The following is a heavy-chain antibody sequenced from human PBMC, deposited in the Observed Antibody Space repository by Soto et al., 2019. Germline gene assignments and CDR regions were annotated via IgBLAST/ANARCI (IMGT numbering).Heavy chain of an antibody. CDR1: GFTFSSYA. D-gene: IGHD1-26*01. J-gene: IGHJ4*02. Sequence: EVQLLESGGGLVQPGGSLRLSCAASGFTFSSYAMRWVRQAPVKGLEWVSAISGSGGSTYYAGSVKGRFTISRDNSKNTLYLQMNSLRAEDRAVYYCARRGSGSYYDYWGQGTLVTVSS. CDR3: ARRGSGSYYDY. CDR2: ISGSGGST. V-gene: IGHV3-23*01.